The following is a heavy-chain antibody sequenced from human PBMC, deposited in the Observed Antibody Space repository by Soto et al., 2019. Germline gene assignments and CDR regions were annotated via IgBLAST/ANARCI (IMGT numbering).Heavy chain of an antibody. CDR2: ISYDGSNK. Sequence: PGGSLRLSCAASGFTFSSYAMHWVRQAPGKGLEWVAVISYDGSNKYYADSVKGRFTISRDNSKNTLYLQMNSLRAEDTAVYYCARGSHIVLMVYAATKLGSSNWFDPWGQGTLVTVSS. V-gene: IGHV3-30-3*01. CDR1: GFTFSSYA. CDR3: ARGSHIVLMVYAATKLGSSNWFDP. J-gene: IGHJ5*02. D-gene: IGHD2-8*01.